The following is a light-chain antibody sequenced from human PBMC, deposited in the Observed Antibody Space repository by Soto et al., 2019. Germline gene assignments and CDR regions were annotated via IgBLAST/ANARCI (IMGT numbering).Light chain of an antibody. CDR1: QSVSSN. J-gene: IGKJ1*01. V-gene: IGKV3-15*01. Sequence: EIVMTQSPATLSVSPGERATLSCRASQSVSSNLAWYQQKPGQAPRLLIYGASTRATGIPARFSGSGSGTEFTLTISSLQSEDFAVYSCQQYNNWPPTFGKGTKVEIK. CDR3: QQYNNWPPT. CDR2: GAS.